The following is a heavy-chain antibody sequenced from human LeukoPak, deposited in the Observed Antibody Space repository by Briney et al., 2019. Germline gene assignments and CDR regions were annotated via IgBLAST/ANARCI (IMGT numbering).Heavy chain of an antibody. V-gene: IGHV3-7*01. D-gene: IGHD3-10*01. CDR3: ARSQVRGVIMGYFDY. J-gene: IGHJ4*02. CDR1: GFSFSSYG. Sequence: PGGSLRLSCAASGFSFSSYGMHWVRQAPGKGLEWVANIKQDGSEKYYVDSVKGRFTISRDNAKNSLYLQMNSLRAEDTAVYYCARSQVRGVIMGYFDYWGQGTLVTVSS. CDR2: IKQDGSEK.